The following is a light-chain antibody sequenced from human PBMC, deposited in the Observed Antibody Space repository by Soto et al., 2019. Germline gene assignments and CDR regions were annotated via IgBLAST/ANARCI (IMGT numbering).Light chain of an antibody. V-gene: IGKV3-20*01. CDR2: GAS. Sequence: EIVLTQSPGTLSLSPGERVTLSCRASQSVIDNYLAWFQQKPGQAPRLLIYGASSRATGIPDRFSGSGSGTDFTLTISRLEAEDFAVYYCQQYGNSPPYTFGQGTKVDIK. CDR3: QQYGNSPPYT. CDR1: QSVIDNY. J-gene: IGKJ2*01.